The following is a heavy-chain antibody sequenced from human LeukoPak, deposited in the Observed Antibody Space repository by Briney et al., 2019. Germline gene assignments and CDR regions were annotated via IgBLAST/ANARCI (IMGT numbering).Heavy chain of an antibody. V-gene: IGHV3-73*01. Sequence: PGGSLRLSCEASGITFSGSAMHWVRQASGKGLEWVGRIRRNRDNYATAYAASVKGRFTISRDDLKNTAYLQMNSLETEDTAMYYCTYTSSSGVVYWGQGTLVTVSS. J-gene: IGHJ4*02. CDR1: GITFSGSA. CDR2: IRRNRDNYAT. D-gene: IGHD6-6*01. CDR3: TYTSSSGVVY.